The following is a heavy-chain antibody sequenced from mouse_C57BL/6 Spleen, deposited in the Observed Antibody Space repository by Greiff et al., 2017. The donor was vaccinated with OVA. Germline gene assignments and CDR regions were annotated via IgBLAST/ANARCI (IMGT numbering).Heavy chain of an antibody. D-gene: IGHD1-1*01. CDR1: GFSFTSYG. J-gene: IGHJ4*01. V-gene: IGHV2-9*01. Sequence: VKLMESGPGLVAPSQSLSITCTVSGFSFTSYGVDWVRQPPGKGLEWLGVIWGGGSTNYNSALMSRLSISKDNSKSQVFLKMNSLQTDDTAMYYCAKHRGTTVVATDYAMDYWGQGTSVTVSS. CDR3: AKHRGTTVVATDYAMDY. CDR2: IWGGGST.